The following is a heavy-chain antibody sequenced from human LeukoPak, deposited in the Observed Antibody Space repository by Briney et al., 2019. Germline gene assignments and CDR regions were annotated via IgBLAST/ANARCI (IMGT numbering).Heavy chain of an antibody. Sequence: QPGQSLRLSCTTSGFIFGDYNMNWARQAPGKGLEWVGYIRAKIHDRTTDFAASVKGRFTTSRDDSKSIAYLQMTSLKSEGTAVYYCSRGQKDPYGPEFDYWGQGTLVTVSS. D-gene: IGHD3-10*01. J-gene: IGHJ4*02. V-gene: IGHV3-49*04. CDR3: SRGQKDPYGPEFDY. CDR1: GFIFGDYN. CDR2: IRAKIHDRTT.